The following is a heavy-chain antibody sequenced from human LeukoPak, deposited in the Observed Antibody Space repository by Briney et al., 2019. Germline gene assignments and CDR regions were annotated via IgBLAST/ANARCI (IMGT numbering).Heavy chain of an antibody. CDR3: AKDSYYGSGGYFYFDY. V-gene: IGHV3-30*18. CDR2: VSYDGSNK. Sequence: GGSLRLSCAASGFTFSSYGMHWVRQAPGKGLEWVAVVSYDGSNKYYADSVKGRFTISRDNSKNTLYLQMNSLRPEDTAVYYCAKDSYYGSGGYFYFDYWGQGTLVTVSS. J-gene: IGHJ4*02. D-gene: IGHD3-10*01. CDR1: GFTFSSYG.